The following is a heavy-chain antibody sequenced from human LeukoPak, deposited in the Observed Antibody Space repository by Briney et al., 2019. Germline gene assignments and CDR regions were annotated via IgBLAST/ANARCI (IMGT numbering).Heavy chain of an antibody. D-gene: IGHD7-27*01. CDR1: GFTISSNY. V-gene: IGHV3-53*01. CDR3: VRGLSGVSSWYFDL. Sequence: GGSLRLSCAASGFTISSNYLSWVRQAPGKGLVWVSALHSGGHTFYADSVRGRFTISRDISKNTLYLQMNNLGAEDTALYYCVRGLSGVSSWYFDLWGRGTLVSVSS. CDR2: LHSGGHT. J-gene: IGHJ2*01.